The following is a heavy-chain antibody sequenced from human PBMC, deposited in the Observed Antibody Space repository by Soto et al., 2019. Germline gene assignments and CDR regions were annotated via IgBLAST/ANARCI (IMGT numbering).Heavy chain of an antibody. CDR2: INSDGSST. D-gene: IGHD4-17*01. CDR1: GFTLNSYW. V-gene: IGHV3-74*01. CDR3: VRVAYRDLGH. J-gene: IGHJ4*02. Sequence: EVQLVESGGGLVQPGGSLRLSCAASGFTLNSYWMHWVRQAPGKGLVWVSRINSDGSSTSYADSVKGRFTISRDNARNTLYLQMNSLRAEDTAVYYCVRVAYRDLGHWGQGPLVTVSS.